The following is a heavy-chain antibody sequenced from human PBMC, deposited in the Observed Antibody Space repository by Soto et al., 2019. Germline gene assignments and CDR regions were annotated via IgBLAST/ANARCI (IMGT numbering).Heavy chain of an antibody. CDR3: AKDRDYDISIRVFDS. D-gene: IGHD3-9*01. Sequence: GGSLRLSCAVSGFTFDDNAMHWVRQAPEKGLEWVSGINWKSDIGYADSVKGRFTVSRDNAKNSLFLQMDSLRDEDTAVYYCAKDRDYDISIRVFDSWGQGTLVTVSS. V-gene: IGHV3-9*01. CDR1: GFTFDDNA. CDR2: INWKSDI. J-gene: IGHJ4*02.